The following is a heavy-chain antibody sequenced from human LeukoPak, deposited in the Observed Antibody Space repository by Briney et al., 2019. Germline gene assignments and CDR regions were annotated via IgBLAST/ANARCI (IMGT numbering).Heavy chain of an antibody. V-gene: IGHV3-21*01. J-gene: IGHJ4*02. CDR3: ARDYTTVTPVDY. D-gene: IGHD4-17*01. CDR1: GFTFSSYS. CDR2: ISSSSSYI. Sequence: PGGSLRLSCAASGFTFSSYSMNWVRQAPGKGLEWVSSISSSSSYIYYADSVKGRFTISRDNAKNSLYLQMNSLRAEDTAVYYCARDYTTVTPVDYWGQGTLVTVSS.